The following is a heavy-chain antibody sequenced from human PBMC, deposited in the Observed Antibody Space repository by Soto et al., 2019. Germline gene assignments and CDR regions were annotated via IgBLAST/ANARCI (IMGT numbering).Heavy chain of an antibody. Sequence: QVQLVESGGGVVQPGGSLRLSCAASGFTFSRYGMHWVRQAPGKGLEWVAVMSYDGNNKYYADSVKGRFTVSRDNSRNTQYLQMNSLKVEDTAVYFCAKGFLSGGYCANGVCYHFDYLGQGTPVTVSS. V-gene: IGHV3-30*18. D-gene: IGHD2-8*01. CDR1: GFTFSRYG. J-gene: IGHJ4*02. CDR3: AKGFLSGGYCANGVCYHFDY. CDR2: MSYDGNNK.